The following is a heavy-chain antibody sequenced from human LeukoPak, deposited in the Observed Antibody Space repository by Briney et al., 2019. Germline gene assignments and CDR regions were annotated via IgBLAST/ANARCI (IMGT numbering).Heavy chain of an antibody. D-gene: IGHD2-2*01. CDR3: ARGRYQLHYFDY. CDR2: IYYSGST. CDR1: GGSISSYY. V-gene: IGHV4-59*01. J-gene: IGHJ4*02. Sequence: SETLSLTCTVSGGSISSYYWSWIRQPPGKGLEWIEYIYYSGSTNYNPSLKSRVTISVDTSKNQFSLKLSSVTAADTAVYYCARGRYQLHYFDYWGQGTLVTVSS.